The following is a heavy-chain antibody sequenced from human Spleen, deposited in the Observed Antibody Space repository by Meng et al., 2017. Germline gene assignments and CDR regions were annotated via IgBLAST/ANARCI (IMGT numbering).Heavy chain of an antibody. Sequence: QVQLQESGPGLVMPSGTLSLTCAVSGGSISNSYWWSWVRQPPGQGLEWIGEIYHSGSTNYNPSLKSRVTISVDKSKNQFSLNLSSVTAADTAVYYCARWDRSGSYQVYWGQGTLVTVSS. CDR2: IYHSGST. V-gene: IGHV4-4*02. CDR3: ARWDRSGSYQVY. D-gene: IGHD1-26*01. CDR1: GGSISNSYW. J-gene: IGHJ4*02.